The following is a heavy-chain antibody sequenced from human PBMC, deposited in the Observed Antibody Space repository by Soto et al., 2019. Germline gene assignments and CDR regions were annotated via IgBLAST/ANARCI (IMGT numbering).Heavy chain of an antibody. CDR1: GFTFSKYG. CDR2: ISYDGSNK. J-gene: IGHJ4*02. V-gene: IGHV3-30*18. D-gene: IGHD5-12*01. Sequence: GGSLRLSCAASGFTFSKYGMHWVRQAPGKGLEWEAVISYDGSNKNYADSVKGRFTISRDNSKNTLYLQMNSLRAEDTAVYYCAKEGPRDGYTWPLDYWGQGTLVTVSS. CDR3: AKEGPRDGYTWPLDY.